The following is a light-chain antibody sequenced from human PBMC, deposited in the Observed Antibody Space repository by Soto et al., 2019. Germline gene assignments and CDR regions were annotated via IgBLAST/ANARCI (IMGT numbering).Light chain of an antibody. V-gene: IGKV3-11*01. CDR2: DAS. CDR1: QSVSSY. J-gene: IGKJ4*01. CDR3: QQRSNWPLT. Sequence: EIVLTQAPATLSLSPGERATLSCRASQSVSSYLAWYQQNPGQAPRLLIDDASNRATGIPARFSGSGSGTDFTLTISGLEPVDFAVYYCQQRSNWPLTFGGGTKVEIK.